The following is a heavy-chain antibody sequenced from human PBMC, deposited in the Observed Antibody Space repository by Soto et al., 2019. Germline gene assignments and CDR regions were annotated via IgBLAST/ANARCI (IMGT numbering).Heavy chain of an antibody. CDR3: ARCYCSVGSCYTCWHFDL. CDR2: IGPYNGNT. CDR1: GYTFADYG. V-gene: IGHV1-18*01. J-gene: IGHJ2*01. Sequence: QAPLVQSGAEVKKPGASVKVSCQAGGYTFADYGISWVRQAPGQGLEWMGWIGPYNGNTNYAQNLKDRVTMTTDTSTNTAYMELRSLRSDDTALYYCARCYCSVGSCYTCWHFDLWGRGTLLTVSS. D-gene: IGHD2-15*01.